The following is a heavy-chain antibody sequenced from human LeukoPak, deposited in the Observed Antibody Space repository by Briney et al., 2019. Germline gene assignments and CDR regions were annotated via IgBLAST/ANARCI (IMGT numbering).Heavy chain of an antibody. CDR3: ANGGFSDAFDY. CDR2: ISYDGSNK. D-gene: IGHD4-23*01. Sequence: GRSLRLSCAASGFTFSSYGMHWVRQAPGKGLEWVAVISYDGSNKYYADSVKDRFTISRDNSKNTLYLQMNSLRAEDTAVYYCANGGFSDAFDYWGQGTLVTVSS. J-gene: IGHJ4*02. V-gene: IGHV3-30*18. CDR1: GFTFSSYG.